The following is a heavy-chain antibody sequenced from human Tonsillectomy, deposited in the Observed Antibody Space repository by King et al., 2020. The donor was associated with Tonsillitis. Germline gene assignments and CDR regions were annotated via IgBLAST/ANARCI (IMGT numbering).Heavy chain of an antibody. D-gene: IGHD1-1*01. Sequence: VQLVESGGGVVQPGRSLRLSCAASGFTFSRSALHWFRQAPGKGLEWLAVISDDGSNIYYADPVKGRFTISRDNSKNTLYLHMNSLRLDETAVYFCAKERGLEGSRTRIDYWGQGKLVTASS. CDR2: ISDDGSNI. V-gene: IGHV3-30*04. CDR3: AKERGLEGSRTRIDY. J-gene: IGHJ4*02. CDR1: GFTFSRSA.